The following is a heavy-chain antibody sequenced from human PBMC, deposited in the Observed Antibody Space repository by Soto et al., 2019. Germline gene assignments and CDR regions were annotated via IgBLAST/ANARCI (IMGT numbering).Heavy chain of an antibody. CDR2: IYPGDSDT. V-gene: IGHV5-51*01. J-gene: IGHJ5*02. CDR1: GYSFTSYW. CDR3: ARPFDTSGWYDH. D-gene: IGHD6-19*01. Sequence: ESLKISCNGSGYSFTSYWIAWVRHMPGKGLECMGIIYPGDSDTRYSPSFEGQVTISADKSINTAYLQWSSLKASDSAMYYCARPFDTSGWYDHWGQGTLVTVSS.